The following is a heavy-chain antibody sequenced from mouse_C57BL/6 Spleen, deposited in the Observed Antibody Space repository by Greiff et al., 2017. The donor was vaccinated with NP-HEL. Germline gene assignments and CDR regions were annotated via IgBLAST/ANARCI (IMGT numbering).Heavy chain of an antibody. CDR3: ARMEGYYYGSSPYYYAMDY. CDR1: GYTFTSYW. D-gene: IGHD1-1*01. J-gene: IGHJ4*01. CDR2: INPSSGYT. Sequence: VQLQQSGAELAKPGASVKLSCKASGYTFTSYWMHWVKQRPGQGLEWIGYINPSSGYTKYNQKFKDKATLTADKSSSTAYMQLSSLTYEDSAVYYCARMEGYYYGSSPYYYAMDYWGQGTSVTVSS. V-gene: IGHV1-7*01.